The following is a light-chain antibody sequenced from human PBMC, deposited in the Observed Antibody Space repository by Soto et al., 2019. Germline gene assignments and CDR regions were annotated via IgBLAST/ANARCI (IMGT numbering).Light chain of an antibody. Sequence: EVVLTQSPATLSLSPGETATLSCRASHNVDIYLAWYQQKPGQAPRLLIYAASNRATGIPARFSGSGSGTDFTLTISSLEPEDSAVYYCQQRKYWPPLTFGQGPRLE. J-gene: IGKJ5*01. CDR2: AAS. V-gene: IGKV3-11*01. CDR1: HNVDIY. CDR3: QQRKYWPPLT.